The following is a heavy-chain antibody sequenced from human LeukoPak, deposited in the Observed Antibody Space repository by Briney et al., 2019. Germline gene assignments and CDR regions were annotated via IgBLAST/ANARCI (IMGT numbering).Heavy chain of an antibody. CDR3: ARGYCSGGSCYWVY. J-gene: IGHJ4*02. D-gene: IGHD2-15*01. V-gene: IGHV4-59*01. CDR2: IYYSGST. Sequence: PSETLSLTCTVSGVSINPYYWTWIRQPPGKGLEWIGYIYYSGSTNYNPSLKSRVTISVDTSKNQFSLKLSSVTAADTAVYYCARGYCSGGSCYWVYWGQGTLVTVSS. CDR1: GVSINPYY.